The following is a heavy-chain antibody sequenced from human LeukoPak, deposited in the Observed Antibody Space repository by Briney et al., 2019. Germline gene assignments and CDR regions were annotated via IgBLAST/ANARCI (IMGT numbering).Heavy chain of an antibody. CDR2: INPNSGGT. Sequence: ASVKVSCKASGYTFTGYYMHWVRPAPGQGLEWMGWINPNSGGTNYAQKFQGRVTMTRDTSISTAYMELSRLRSDDTAVYYCARGVAGTYYYYYMDVWGKGTTVTISS. V-gene: IGHV1-2*02. J-gene: IGHJ6*03. CDR3: ARGVAGTYYYYYMDV. CDR1: GYTFTGYY. D-gene: IGHD2-15*01.